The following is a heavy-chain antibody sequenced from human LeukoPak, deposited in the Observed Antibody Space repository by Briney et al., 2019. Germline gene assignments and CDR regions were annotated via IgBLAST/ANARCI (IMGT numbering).Heavy chain of an antibody. CDR3: TTDLKGCSGGSCYSRGHFDY. D-gene: IGHD2-15*01. CDR2: IKSKTDGGTT. V-gene: IGHV3-15*01. CDR1: GFTFSNAW. J-gene: IGHJ4*02. Sequence: GGSLRLSCAASGFTFSNAWMSWVRQAPGKGLEWVGRIKSKTDGGTTDYAAPVKGRFTISRDDSKNTLYLQMNSVKTEVTAVYYCTTDLKGCSGGSCYSRGHFDYWGQGTLVTVSS.